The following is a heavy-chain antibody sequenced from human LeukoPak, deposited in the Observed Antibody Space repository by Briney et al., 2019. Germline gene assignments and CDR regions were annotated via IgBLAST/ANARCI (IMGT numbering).Heavy chain of an antibody. D-gene: IGHD3-10*01. CDR2: IRYSGSA. Sequence: PSETLSLTCTVSGGSISTYYWSWIRQPPGKGLEWIGYIRYSGSANYNPSLRSRVTISIDTSKNQFSLKLSSVTAADTAVYYCASFPGYYYGSGNNWFDPWGQGTLVTVSS. CDR3: ASFPGYYYGSGNNWFDP. J-gene: IGHJ5*02. V-gene: IGHV4-59*12. CDR1: GGSISTYY.